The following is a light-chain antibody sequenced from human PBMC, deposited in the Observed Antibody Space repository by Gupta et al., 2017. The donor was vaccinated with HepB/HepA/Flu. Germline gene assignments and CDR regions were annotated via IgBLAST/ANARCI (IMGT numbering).Light chain of an antibody. J-gene: IGKJ1*01. CDR3: QQYYSTPVE. CDR1: QSVLYSSNNKNY. Sequence: DIVMTQSPDSLAVSLGERATINCKSSQSVLYSSNNKNYLAWYQQKPGQPPKLLIYWASTRESGVPDRFSGSGCGTDFTLTISSLQAEDVAVYYCQQYYSTPVEFGQGTKVEIK. CDR2: WAS. V-gene: IGKV4-1*01.